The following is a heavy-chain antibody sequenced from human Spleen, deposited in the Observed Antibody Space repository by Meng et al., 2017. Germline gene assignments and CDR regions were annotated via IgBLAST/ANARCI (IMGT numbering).Heavy chain of an antibody. CDR1: GFTFSSYW. Sequence: VQLVESGGGLVQPGESLRLSCAASGFTFSSYWMHWVRQAPGEGLQCVAVISPDGSNEYYADSVNGRFTISRDNSKKMLYLQLDSLTPEDTAVYFCATETNPDYWGQGTLVTVSS. CDR2: ISPDGSNE. J-gene: IGHJ4*02. CDR3: ATETNPDY. V-gene: IGHV3-30*03. D-gene: IGHD1/OR15-1a*01.